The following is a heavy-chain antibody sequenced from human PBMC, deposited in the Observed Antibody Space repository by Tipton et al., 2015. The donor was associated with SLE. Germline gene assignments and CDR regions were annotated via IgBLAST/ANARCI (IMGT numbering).Heavy chain of an antibody. J-gene: IGHJ6*03. CDR1: GGSITNSY. CDR2: IFYTGST. CDR3: TRQSVHGASYFYYMDV. D-gene: IGHD4/OR15-4a*01. V-gene: IGHV4-59*01. Sequence: TLSLTCSVSGGSITNSYWTWIRQPPGKRLEWIGAIFYTGSTHYNPSLKSRVTISVDTPKNQLSLKLRSVTAADTAVYYCTRQSVHGASYFYYMDVWGKGTTVTVSS.